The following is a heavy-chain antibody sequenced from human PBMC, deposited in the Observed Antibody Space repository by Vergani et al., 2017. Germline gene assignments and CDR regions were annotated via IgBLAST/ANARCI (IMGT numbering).Heavy chain of an antibody. CDR3: ARGIIAAAGKTRGNWFDP. CDR1: GGYFSGYY. V-gene: IGHV4-34*01. CDR2: INHSGST. D-gene: IGHD6-13*01. Sequence: QVQLQQWGAGLLKPSETLSLTCAVYGGYFSGYYWSWIRQPPGKGLEWIGEINHSGSTNYNPSLKSRVTISVDTSKNQFSLKLSSVTAADTAMYYCARGIIAAAGKTRGNWFDPWGQGTLVTVSS. J-gene: IGHJ5*02.